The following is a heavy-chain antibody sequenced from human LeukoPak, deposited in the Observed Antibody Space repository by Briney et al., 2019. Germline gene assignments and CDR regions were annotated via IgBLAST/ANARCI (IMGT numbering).Heavy chain of an antibody. D-gene: IGHD6-6*01. CDR2: IYYTGST. V-gene: IGHV4-59*08. CDR1: GSSISSLY. CDR3: ARHRAYSSSSPFDY. Sequence: SETLSLTCSVSGSSISSLYWSWIRQPPGKGLEWIGYIYYTGSTNYNPSLKSRVTIFVDTSKNQFSLRLSSVTAADTAVYYCARHRAYSSSSPFDYWGQGTLVAVSS. J-gene: IGHJ4*02.